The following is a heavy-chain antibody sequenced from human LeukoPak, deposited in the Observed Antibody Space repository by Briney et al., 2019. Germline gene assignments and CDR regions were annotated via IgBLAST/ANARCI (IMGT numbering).Heavy chain of an antibody. CDR1: GFTFSSYS. V-gene: IGHV3-21*04. CDR3: AKDRSDANMVYVFDY. J-gene: IGHJ4*02. CDR2: ISSSSSYI. Sequence: GGSLRLSCAASGFTFSSYSMNWVRQAPGKGLEWVSSISSSSSYIYYADSVKGRFTISRDNSKSTLYLQMSGLRAEDTAVYYCAKDRSDANMVYVFDYWGQGTLVSVSS. D-gene: IGHD2-8*01.